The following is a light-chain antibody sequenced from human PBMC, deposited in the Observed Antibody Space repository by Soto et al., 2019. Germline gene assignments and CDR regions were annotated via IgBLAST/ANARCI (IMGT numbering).Light chain of an antibody. CDR3: QQYNSYWT. CDR2: AAS. CDR1: QGIRNW. V-gene: IGKV1D-16*01. Sequence: TITCRASQGIRNWLAWYQQTPGKAPELLIFAASNMQSGVPSRFSGRGSGTEFTLTISSLQPDDFATYYCQQYNSYWTFGQG. J-gene: IGKJ1*01.